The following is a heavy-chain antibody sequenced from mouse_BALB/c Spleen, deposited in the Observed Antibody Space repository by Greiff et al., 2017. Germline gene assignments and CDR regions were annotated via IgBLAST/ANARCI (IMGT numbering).Heavy chain of an antibody. CDR1: GYTFTSYW. D-gene: IGHD1-1*01. J-gene: IGHJ1*01. V-gene: IGHV1S41*01. CDR3: ARSTVPGYFDV. Sequence: DLVKPGASVKLSCKASGYTFTSYWINWIKQWPGQGLEWIGRIAPGSGSTYYNEMFRGKATLTVDTSSSTSYIQLSTLSSEDTAVYFCARSTVPGYFDVWGAGTTVTVSS. CDR2: IAPGSGST.